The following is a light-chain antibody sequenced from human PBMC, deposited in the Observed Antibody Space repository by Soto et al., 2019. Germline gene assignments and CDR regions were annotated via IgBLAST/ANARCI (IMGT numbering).Light chain of an antibody. CDR3: QQYGSSLSIT. V-gene: IGKV3-20*01. CDR1: QSGSSNY. Sequence: EIVLTQSPGTLSLSPGERATLSCRASQSGSSNYFAWYQQKPGQAPRLLIHGASRRATGIPDRFSGSGSGTDFTLTISRLEPEDFAVYYCQQYGSSLSITFGQGTRLEIK. J-gene: IGKJ5*01. CDR2: GAS.